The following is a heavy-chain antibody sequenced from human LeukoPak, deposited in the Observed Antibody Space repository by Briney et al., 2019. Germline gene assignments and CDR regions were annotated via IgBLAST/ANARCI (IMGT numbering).Heavy chain of an antibody. CDR3: ARGPVGYDYVWGSYRERGYDY. Sequence: SETLSLTCAVYGGSFSGYYWSWLRQPPGKGLEWIGEINHSGSTNYNPSLKSRVTISVDTSKNQFSLKLSSATAADTAVYYCARGPVGYDYVWGSYRERGYDYWGQGTLVTVSS. D-gene: IGHD3-16*02. V-gene: IGHV4-34*01. CDR1: GGSFSGYY. J-gene: IGHJ4*02. CDR2: INHSGST.